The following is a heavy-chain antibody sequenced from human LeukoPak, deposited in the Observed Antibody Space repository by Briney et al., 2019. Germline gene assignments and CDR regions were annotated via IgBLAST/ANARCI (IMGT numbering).Heavy chain of an antibody. V-gene: IGHV3-23*01. Sequence: PGGSLRLSCTASGLSLNNYAMSWVRQVPGKGLEWVSAISGSGGSTYYADSVKGRFTISRDNSKNTLYLQMNSLRAEDTAVYYCAKVPAYYYDSSGLYWGQGTLVTVSS. CDR2: ISGSGGST. CDR1: GLSLNNYA. D-gene: IGHD3-22*01. J-gene: IGHJ4*02. CDR3: AKVPAYYYDSSGLY.